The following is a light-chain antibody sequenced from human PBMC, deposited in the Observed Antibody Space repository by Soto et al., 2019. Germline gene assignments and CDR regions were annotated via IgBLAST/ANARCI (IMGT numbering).Light chain of an antibody. Sequence: QSALTQPPSASGSPGQSVAISCTGTSSDAGGYNFVSWYQQHPGKAPKLMIYEVNKRPSGVPDRFSGSKSGNTASLTVSGLQAEDEANYYCSSYAGSNNLVFGGGTKLTVL. CDR1: SSDAGGYNF. CDR2: EVN. CDR3: SSYAGSNNLV. V-gene: IGLV2-8*01. J-gene: IGLJ3*02.